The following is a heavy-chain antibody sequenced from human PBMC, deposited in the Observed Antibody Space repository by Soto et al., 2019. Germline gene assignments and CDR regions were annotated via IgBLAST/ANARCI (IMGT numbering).Heavy chain of an antibody. D-gene: IGHD4-17*01. CDR3: AEEHVCGDSVGLFDS. J-gene: IGHJ5*01. CDR2: ISWNSGSI. Sequence: EVQLVESGGGLVQPGRSLRLSCAASGFTFDDYAMHWVRQAPGKGLEWVSGISWNSGSIGYADSVKGRFTISRDNAENTRYLKMNSLNAEDTALYDCAEEHVCGDSVGLFDSWGQGTLVTVSS. V-gene: IGHV3-9*01. CDR1: GFTFDDYA.